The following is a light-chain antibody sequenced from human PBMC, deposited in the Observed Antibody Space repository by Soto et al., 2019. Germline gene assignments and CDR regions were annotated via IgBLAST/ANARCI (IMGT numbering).Light chain of an antibody. CDR3: QQYGSSPYT. J-gene: IGKJ2*01. V-gene: IGKV3-20*01. CDR1: QSVSSSY. CDR2: GAS. Sequence: EIVLTQSPGTLSLSPGERATLSCRASQSVSSSYLAWYQQKPGQAPRLLIYGASSRAKGIPDRFSGSGSGTAFSLTISRLEPEDFAVYYCQQYGSSPYTFGQGTKLEIK.